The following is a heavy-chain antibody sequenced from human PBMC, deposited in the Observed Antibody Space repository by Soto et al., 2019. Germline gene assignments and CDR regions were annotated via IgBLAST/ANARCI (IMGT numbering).Heavy chain of an antibody. CDR3: ARANGESRSWIDAFDI. J-gene: IGHJ3*02. V-gene: IGHV4-59*01. Sequence: QVQLQESGPGLVKPSETLSLTYTVSGGPFSRYYWSWIRQPPGKGLECIGYIYYSGSTNYNPSLKSRVTISIDSSNNQFSLKLTSVTAADTALYYCARANGESRSWIDAFDIWGQGTMVTVSS. CDR1: GGPFSRYY. D-gene: IGHD6-13*01. CDR2: IYYSGST.